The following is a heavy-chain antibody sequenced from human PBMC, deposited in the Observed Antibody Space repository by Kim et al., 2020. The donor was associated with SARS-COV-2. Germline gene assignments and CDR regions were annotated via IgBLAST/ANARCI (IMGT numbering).Heavy chain of an antibody. CDR1: GFTFSSYA. Sequence: GGSLRLSCAASGFTFSSYAMSWVRQVPGKGLEWVSAISGSGGSTYYADSVKGRFTISRDNYKNTLYLQMNSLRDEDTAVYYCAKSYYYGSGSYFPSYYYYGMDVWGQETTVTVSS. CDR3: AKSYYYGSGSYFPSYYYYGMDV. CDR2: ISGSGGST. J-gene: IGHJ6*02. V-gene: IGHV3-23*01. D-gene: IGHD3-10*01.